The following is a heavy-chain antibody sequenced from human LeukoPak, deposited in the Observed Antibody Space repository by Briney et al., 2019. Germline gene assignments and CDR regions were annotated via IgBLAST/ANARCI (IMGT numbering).Heavy chain of an antibody. Sequence: ASVKVSCKASGGTFSSYAISWVRQAPGQGLEWMGRIIPIFGTANYAQKFQGRVTITTDESTSTAYMELSSLRSEETAVYYCARGYYDSSGYYHEYFQHWGQGTLVTVSS. D-gene: IGHD3-22*01. J-gene: IGHJ1*01. CDR2: IIPIFGTA. V-gene: IGHV1-69*05. CDR3: ARGYYDSSGYYHEYFQH. CDR1: GGTFSSYA.